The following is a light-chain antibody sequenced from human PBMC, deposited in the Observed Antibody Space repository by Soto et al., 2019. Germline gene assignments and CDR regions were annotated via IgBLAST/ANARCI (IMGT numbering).Light chain of an antibody. CDR2: KAS. CDR3: QRYKTFPLT. CDR1: ETISSW. Sequence: DIQLTQSPSTLSASVGDRVTITCRASETISSWLAWYQQKPEKDPKLLIHKASRLESGVPSRFSGGGSGTESTLTISSLQPDDFASYYCQRYKTFPLTFGGGTQVEIK. J-gene: IGKJ4*01. V-gene: IGKV1-5*03.